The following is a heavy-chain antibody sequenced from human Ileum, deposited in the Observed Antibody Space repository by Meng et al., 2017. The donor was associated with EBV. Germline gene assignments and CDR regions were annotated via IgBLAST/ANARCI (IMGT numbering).Heavy chain of an antibody. J-gene: IGHJ5*02. CDR1: GYIFNNYG. CDR2: ISAYNGNT. D-gene: IGHD1-14*01. CDR3: ARDLPGGTKGTWLDL. Sequence: HVQLVQSAAEVKKPRASVMFSCNASGYIFNNYGVSWVRQAPGQGAEWRRWISAYNGNTNYAQNFQGRFTMTTDTSTSTAYMELRSLRSDDTAVYYCARDLPGGTKGTWLDLWGQGTLVTVSS. V-gene: IGHV1-18*01.